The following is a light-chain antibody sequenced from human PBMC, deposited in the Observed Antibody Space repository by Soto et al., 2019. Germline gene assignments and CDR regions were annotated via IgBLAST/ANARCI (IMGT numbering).Light chain of an antibody. CDR2: GSS. J-gene: IGKJ2*01. Sequence: EVVLTQSPGTLSLSPGERATLSCRASQSVSNNYFAWDQQKPGQAPRLLIFGSSDRATGIPDRFSGSASGTDFTLTISRLESEDFAVYYCQRYGSSPTYTFSQGAKLEIK. CDR3: QRYGSSPTYT. V-gene: IGKV3-20*01. CDR1: QSVSNNY.